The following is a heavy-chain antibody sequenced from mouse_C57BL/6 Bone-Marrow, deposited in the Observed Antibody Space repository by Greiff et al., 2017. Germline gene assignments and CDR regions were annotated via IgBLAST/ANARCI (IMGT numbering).Heavy chain of an antibody. CDR2: IWSGGST. V-gene: IGHV2-2*01. D-gene: IGHD2-1*01. CDR1: GFSLTSYG. Sequence: VMLVESGPGLVQPSQSLSITCTVSGFSLTSYGVHWVRQSPGKGLEWLGVIWSGGSTDYNAAFISRLDISKDKSKSQVFFKMNSLQADDTAIYYCARKGGNYGGVFLDYWGQGTSVTVSS. CDR3: ARKGGNYGGVFLDY. J-gene: IGHJ4*01.